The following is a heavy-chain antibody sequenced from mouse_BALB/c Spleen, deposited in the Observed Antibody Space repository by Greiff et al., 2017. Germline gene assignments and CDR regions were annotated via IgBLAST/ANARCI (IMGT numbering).Heavy chain of an antibody. CDR3: ARSYGSSPAWFAY. CDR2: IDPANGNT. V-gene: IGHV14-3*02. J-gene: IGHJ3*01. D-gene: IGHD1-1*01. CDR1: GFNIKDTY. Sequence: EVKLMESGAELVKPGASVKLSCTASGFNIKDTYMHWVKQRPEQGLEWIGRIDPANGNTKYDPKFQGKATITADTSSNTAYLQLSSLTSEDTAVYYCARSYGSSPAWFAYWGQGTLVTVSA.